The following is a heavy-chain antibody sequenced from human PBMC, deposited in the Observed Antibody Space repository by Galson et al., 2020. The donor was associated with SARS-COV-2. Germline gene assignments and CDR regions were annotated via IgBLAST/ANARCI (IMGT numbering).Heavy chain of an antibody. CDR1: GFTLSSSW. J-gene: IGHJ3*02. CDR3: ARPQVLADDIVNN. V-gene: IGHV3-74*01. Sequence: TGGSLRLSCAASGFTLSSSWMHWVRQAPGKGLGWVARINGDGSSSSYGDSVKGRFTISRDNARNTVYLQMNSLRVEDTAVYYCARPQVLADDIVNNWGQGTMVTVSS. D-gene: IGHD2-15*01. CDR2: INGDGSSS.